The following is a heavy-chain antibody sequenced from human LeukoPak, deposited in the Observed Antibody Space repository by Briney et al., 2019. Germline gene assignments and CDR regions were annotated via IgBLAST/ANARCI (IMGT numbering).Heavy chain of an antibody. V-gene: IGHV3-21*01. CDR2: IDYDSSHI. CDR3: ARDPERYLRMGHYDY. Sequence: PGGSLRPSCAGSGFTFSSSAMNWVRQVPGKGLEWVSPIDYDSSHIYYAASVRGRFSISRDNARDSVYLQMDSLRADDTAVYYCARDPERYLRMGHYDYWGQGTLVIVSS. CDR1: GFTFSSSA. D-gene: IGHD3-16*01. J-gene: IGHJ4*02.